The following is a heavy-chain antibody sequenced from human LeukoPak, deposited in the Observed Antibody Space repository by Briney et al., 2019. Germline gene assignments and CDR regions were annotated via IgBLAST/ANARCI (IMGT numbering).Heavy chain of an antibody. CDR2: IYYSGST. CDR1: GGSISSSSYY. CDR3: TKATQWLAFDY. J-gene: IGHJ4*02. Sequence: SETLSLTCTVSGGSISSSSYYWGWIRQPPGKGLEWIGSIYYSGSTYYNPSLKSRVTISVDTSKNQFSLQLTSVTAADTAVYYCTKATQWLAFDYWGRGTLVTVSS. D-gene: IGHD6-19*01. V-gene: IGHV4-39*07.